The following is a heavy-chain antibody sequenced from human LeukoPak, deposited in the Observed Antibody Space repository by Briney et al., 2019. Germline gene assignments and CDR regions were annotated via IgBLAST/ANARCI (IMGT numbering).Heavy chain of an antibody. Sequence: GSLRLSCAASGFTFSSYWMSWVRQASGKGVEWVANIKQDGSEKYYLDSVKGRFTISRDNAKNSLYLQMNSLRAEDTAVYYCARDKVPREMAANWFDPWGQGTLVTVSS. D-gene: IGHD5-24*01. V-gene: IGHV3-7*01. CDR2: IKQDGSEK. CDR3: ARDKVPREMAANWFDP. CDR1: GFTFSSYW. J-gene: IGHJ5*02.